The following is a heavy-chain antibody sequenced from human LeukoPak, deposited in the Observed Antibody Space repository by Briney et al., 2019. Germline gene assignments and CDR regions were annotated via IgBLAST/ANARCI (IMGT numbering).Heavy chain of an antibody. J-gene: IGHJ6*02. CDR3: AGYCGGDCYGMDV. V-gene: IGHV3-7*01. CDR1: GFTISDSW. CDR2: INQDGSEK. Sequence: GGSLRLSCVASGFTISDSWMSWVRQAPGKGLEWLANINQDGSEKFYVDSVKGRFTISRDNAENSLYLQMNSLRAEDTAVYYCAGYCGGDCYGMDVWGQGTTVTVSS. D-gene: IGHD2-21*01.